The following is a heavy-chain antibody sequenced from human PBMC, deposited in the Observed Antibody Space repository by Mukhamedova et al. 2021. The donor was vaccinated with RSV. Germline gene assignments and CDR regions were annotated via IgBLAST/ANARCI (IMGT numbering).Heavy chain of an antibody. J-gene: IGHJ4*02. D-gene: IGHD3-10*01. V-gene: IGHV1-18*01. CDR3: ARVKTLDLWFGEPQRPYYFDY. CDR2: ISAYNGNT. Sequence: VRQAPGQGLEWMGWISAYNGNTNYAQKLQGRVTMTTDTSTSTAYMELRSLRSDDTAVYYCARVKTLDLWFGEPQRPYYFDYWGQG.